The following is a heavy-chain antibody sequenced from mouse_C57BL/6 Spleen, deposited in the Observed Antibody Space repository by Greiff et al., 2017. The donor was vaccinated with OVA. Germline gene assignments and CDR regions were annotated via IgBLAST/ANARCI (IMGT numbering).Heavy chain of an antibody. Sequence: QVQLQQPGAELVMPGASVKLSCKASGYTFTSYWMHWVKQRPGQGLEWIGEIDPSDSYTDYNQKFKGKSTLTVDKSSSTAYMQISSLTSEDSAVYYCARGESITTVVATDYWGQGTTLTVSA. CDR1: GYTFTSYW. CDR3: ARGESITTVVATDY. CDR2: IDPSDSYT. J-gene: IGHJ2*01. V-gene: IGHV1-69*01. D-gene: IGHD1-1*01.